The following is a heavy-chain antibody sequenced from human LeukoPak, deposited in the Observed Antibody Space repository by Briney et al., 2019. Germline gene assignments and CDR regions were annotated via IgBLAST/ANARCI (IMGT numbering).Heavy chain of an antibody. J-gene: IGHJ6*03. D-gene: IGHD6-6*01. CDR2: INHSGST. CDR3: ARGVGRSIYYYYYMDV. Sequence: PSETLSLTCAVYGGSFSGYYWSWIRQPPGKGLEWIGEINHSGSTNYNPSLKSRVTISVDTSKNQFSLKLSSVTAADTAVYYCARGVGRSIYYYYYMDVWGKGTTVTISS. V-gene: IGHV4-34*01. CDR1: GGSFSGYY.